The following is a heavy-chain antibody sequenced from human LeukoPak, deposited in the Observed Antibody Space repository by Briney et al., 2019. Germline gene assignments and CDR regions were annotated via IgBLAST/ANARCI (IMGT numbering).Heavy chain of an antibody. CDR1: GFTFSSYG. Sequence: GGSLRLSCAASGFTFSSYGMHWVRQAPGKGLEWVAFIRYDGSNKYYADSVKGRFTISRDNSKNTLYLQMNSLRAEDTAVYYCARVGLSSSWFRIDYWGQGTLVTVSS. D-gene: IGHD6-13*01. J-gene: IGHJ4*02. V-gene: IGHV3-30*02. CDR2: IRYDGSNK. CDR3: ARVGLSSSWFRIDY.